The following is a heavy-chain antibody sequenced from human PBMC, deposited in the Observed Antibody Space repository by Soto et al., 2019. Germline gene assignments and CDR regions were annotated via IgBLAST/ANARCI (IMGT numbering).Heavy chain of an antibody. V-gene: IGHV3-21*01. CDR2: ISSSSSYI. J-gene: IGHJ4*02. D-gene: IGHD2-8*01. CDR3: ASRLVWGAYFDY. Sequence: EVQLVESGGGLVKPGGSLRLSCAASGFTFSSYSMNWVRQAPGKGLEWVSSISSSSSYIYYADSVKGRFTISRDNAKNSLYLQMNSLRAEDTAVYYCASRLVWGAYFDYWGQGTLVTVSS. CDR1: GFTFSSYS.